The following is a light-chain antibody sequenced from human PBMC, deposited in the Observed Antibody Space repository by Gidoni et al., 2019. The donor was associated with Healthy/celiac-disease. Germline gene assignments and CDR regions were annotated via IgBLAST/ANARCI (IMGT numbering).Light chain of an antibody. CDR3: QQYDKLLS. Sequence: DIQMTQSPSSLSASVGARVTITCHASQDISNYSNWYQQKRGKARKLLNYDASNLETGVPSRFRGSGSGTDITFTSSRLQPEDIATYYCQQYDKLLSFGEGTKVEIK. CDR1: QDISNY. V-gene: IGKV1-33*01. CDR2: DAS. J-gene: IGKJ4*02.